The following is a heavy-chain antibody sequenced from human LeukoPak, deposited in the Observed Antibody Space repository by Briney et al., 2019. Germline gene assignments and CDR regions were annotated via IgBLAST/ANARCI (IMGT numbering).Heavy chain of an antibody. CDR1: GFSLSSYS. J-gene: IGHJ4*02. CDR3: ASGGIYYGAAFDF. Sequence: GESLRLSCEASGFSLSSYSMQWVRQAPGKGLEWVSGINWNGGSTGYADSVKGRFTISRDNAKNSLYLQMNSLRAEDTALYYCASGGIYYGAAFDFWGQGTLVTVSS. CDR2: INWNGGST. D-gene: IGHD1-26*01. V-gene: IGHV3-20*04.